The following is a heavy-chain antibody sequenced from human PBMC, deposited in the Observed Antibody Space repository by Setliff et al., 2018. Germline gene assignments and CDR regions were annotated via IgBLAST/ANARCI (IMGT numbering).Heavy chain of an antibody. CDR2: INPASGTT. V-gene: IGHV1-2*02. CDR3: ARVLAADTYQDY. Sequence: GASVKVSCKASGGTFSSYVIHWVRQAPGQGLECMGWINPASGTTQFTDKFQGRITVTSDTSISTVYMELSGLRRDDTAIYFCARVLAADTYQDYWGQGTLVTVSS. J-gene: IGHJ4*02. CDR1: GGTFSSYV. D-gene: IGHD2-21*01.